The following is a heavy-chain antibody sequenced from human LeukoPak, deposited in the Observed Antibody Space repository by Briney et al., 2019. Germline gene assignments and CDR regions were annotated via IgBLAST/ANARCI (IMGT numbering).Heavy chain of an antibody. J-gene: IGHJ4*02. Sequence: GGSLRLSCAASGFTFSSYSMNWVRQAPGKGLEWLSYISSTSNTIYYADSVKGRFTISRDNAKNSLYLQMNSLRVEDTAVYYCAREVKLSRTTVTTSAYWGQGTLVTVSS. CDR2: ISSTSNTI. CDR3: AREVKLSRTTVTTSAY. V-gene: IGHV3-48*01. CDR1: GFTFSSYS. D-gene: IGHD4-17*01.